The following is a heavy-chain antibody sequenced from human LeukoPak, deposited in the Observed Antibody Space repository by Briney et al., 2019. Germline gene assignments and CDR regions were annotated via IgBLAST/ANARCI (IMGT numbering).Heavy chain of an antibody. J-gene: IGHJ5*02. CDR2: ISSNGGST. D-gene: IGHD6-13*01. CDR3: VKDLGGYSSSWSTHNWFDP. CDR1: GFTFSSYA. V-gene: IGHV3-64D*06. Sequence: GGSLRLSCAASGFTFSSYAMHWVRQAPGKGLEYVSAISSNGGSTYYADSVKGRFTISRDNSKNTLYLQMSSLRAEDTAVYYCVKDLGGYSSSWSTHNWFDPWGQGTLVTVSS.